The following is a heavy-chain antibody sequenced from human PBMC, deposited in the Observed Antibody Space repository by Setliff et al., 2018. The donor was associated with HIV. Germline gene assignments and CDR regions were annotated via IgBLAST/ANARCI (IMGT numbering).Heavy chain of an antibody. V-gene: IGHV5-51*01. CDR2: FYPGDFDT. J-gene: IGHJ3*02. CDR3: ARHFSVAGNAFDI. D-gene: IGHD6-19*01. CDR1: GYSFTDFW. Sequence: GESLKISCKGSGYSFTDFWIGWVRQMPGKGLEWMGIFYPGDFDTRYSPSFEGQVTMSGDLAISTAYLRWGSLKASDTAMYYCARHFSVAGNAFDIWGQGTMVTVSS.